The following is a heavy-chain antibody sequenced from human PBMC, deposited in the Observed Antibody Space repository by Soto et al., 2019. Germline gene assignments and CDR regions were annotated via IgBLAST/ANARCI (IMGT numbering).Heavy chain of an antibody. CDR1: GFNFDNYG. CDR2: ITYDGSNK. J-gene: IGHJ4*02. Sequence: PXVSLRLSFQASGFNFDNYGMHWVGQAPGKGLEWVAVITYDGSNKYYADSVKGRFTISRDNSKNTLSLHLNTLKPEDTAVYHCAKDRVGGTFYTPLGFWGQGTLVTVS. CDR3: AKDRVGGTFYTPLGF. V-gene: IGHV3-30*18. D-gene: IGHD1-7*01.